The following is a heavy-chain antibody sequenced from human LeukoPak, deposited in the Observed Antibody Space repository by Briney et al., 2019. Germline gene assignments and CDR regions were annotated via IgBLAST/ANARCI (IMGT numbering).Heavy chain of an antibody. CDR1: GFTFSSYA. CDR3: AKDVRVGKYYGSGTYFDY. Sequence: GGSLRLSCTTSGFTFSSYAMSWVRQAPGKGLDWVSLINGSAGSTYYADSARGRFTISRDNSKNTLYLQMNSLRDEDTAIYYCAKDVRVGKYYGSGTYFDYWGQGTLVTVSS. D-gene: IGHD3-10*01. V-gene: IGHV3-23*01. CDR2: INGSAGST. J-gene: IGHJ4*02.